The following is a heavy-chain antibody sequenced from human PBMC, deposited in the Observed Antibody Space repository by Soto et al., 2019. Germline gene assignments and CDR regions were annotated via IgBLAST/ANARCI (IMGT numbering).Heavy chain of an antibody. D-gene: IGHD5-18*01. Sequence: NPSETLSLTCTVSGGSISSGGYYWSWIRQHPGKGLEWIGYIYYSGSTYYNPSLKSRVTISVDTSKNQFSLKLSSVTAADTAVYYCASLQLWSLYYYYGMDVWGQGTTVTVSS. CDR2: IYYSGST. J-gene: IGHJ6*02. V-gene: IGHV4-31*03. CDR3: ASLQLWSLYYYYGMDV. CDR1: GGSISSGGYY.